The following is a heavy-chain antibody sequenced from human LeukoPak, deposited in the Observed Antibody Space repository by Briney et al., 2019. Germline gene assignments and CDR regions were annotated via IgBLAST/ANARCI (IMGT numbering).Heavy chain of an antibody. J-gene: IGHJ4*02. Sequence: SETLSLTCTVSGGSISSYFWSRIRQPPGKGLEWIGYIYYSGSTNYNPSLKSRVTISVDTSKNQFSLKLSSVPAADTAVYYCARQERWLPFDYWGQGTLVTVSS. V-gene: IGHV4-59*08. D-gene: IGHD5-24*01. CDR3: ARQERWLPFDY. CDR2: IYYSGST. CDR1: GGSISSYF.